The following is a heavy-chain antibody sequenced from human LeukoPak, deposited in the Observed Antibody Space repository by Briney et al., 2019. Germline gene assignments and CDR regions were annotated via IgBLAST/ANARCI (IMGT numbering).Heavy chain of an antibody. CDR2: MNPNSGNT. V-gene: IGHV1-8*01. D-gene: IGHD6-13*01. CDR3: AREIAAAGTRYYYYMDV. J-gene: IGHJ6*03. Sequence: ASVKVSCKASGYTFTSYDINWVRQATGQGLEWIGWMNPNSGNTGYAQKFQGRVTMTRNTSISTAYMELSSLRSDDTAVYYCAREIAAAGTRYYYYMDVWGKGTTVTVSS. CDR1: GYTFTSYD.